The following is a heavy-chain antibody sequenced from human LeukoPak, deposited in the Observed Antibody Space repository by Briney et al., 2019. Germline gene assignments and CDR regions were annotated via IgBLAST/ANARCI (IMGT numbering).Heavy chain of an antibody. D-gene: IGHD5-12*01. CDR2: LNPNSGGT. Sequence: GASVKVSCKASGYTLTANYMHWVRQAPGQGFEWMGWLNPNSGGTHFAQKFQSRVTMTRDTSISTAYMEVTNLGSDDTAVYYCAREASGYDRLYFDYWGQGTLVTVSS. V-gene: IGHV1-2*02. CDR1: GYTLTANY. J-gene: IGHJ4*02. CDR3: AREASGYDRLYFDY.